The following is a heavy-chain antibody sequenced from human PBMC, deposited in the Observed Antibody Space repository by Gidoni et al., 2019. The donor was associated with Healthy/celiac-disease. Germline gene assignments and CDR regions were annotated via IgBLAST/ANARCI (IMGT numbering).Heavy chain of an antibody. D-gene: IGHD6-13*01. V-gene: IGHV3-21*01. CDR1: GFPFSSYS. Sequence: EVQLVESGGGLVKPGGSLRLSCAASGFPFSSYSMTWVRQAPGKGLEWVSSISSSSSYIYYADSVKGRFTISRDNAKNSLYLQMNSLRAEDTAVYYCARDPGHSSSWHEVGWFDPWGQGTLVTVSS. CDR2: ISSSSSYI. CDR3: ARDPGHSSSWHEVGWFDP. J-gene: IGHJ5*02.